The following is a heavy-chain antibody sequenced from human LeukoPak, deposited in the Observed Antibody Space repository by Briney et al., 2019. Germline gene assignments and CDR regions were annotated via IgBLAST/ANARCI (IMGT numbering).Heavy chain of an antibody. D-gene: IGHD6-13*01. J-gene: IGHJ4*02. CDR3: VRGGSDSSRYWVY. Sequence: PGGSLTLSCAASGVTFGRLWMSWVRQAPGKGLEWVANINEDSSEKDYLDSVKGRFTISRDNAENSLFLQMTSLRPDDTAVYYCVRGGSDSSRYWVYWGQGTLVTVSS. V-gene: IGHV3-7*01. CDR1: GVTFGRLW. CDR2: INEDSSEK.